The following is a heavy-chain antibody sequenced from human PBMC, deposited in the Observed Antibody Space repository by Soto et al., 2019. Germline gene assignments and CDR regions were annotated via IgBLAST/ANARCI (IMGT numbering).Heavy chain of an antibody. J-gene: IGHJ5*02. Sequence: QVQLQESGPGLVKPSQTLSLTCTVSGGSISSGGYYWSWIRQHPGKGLEWIGYIYYSGSTYYNPSLKSRVTISVDTSKNQFSLKLSSVTAADTAVYYCAREGVGYSYGPIQYNWFDPWGQGTLVTVSS. CDR2: IYYSGST. CDR3: AREGVGYSYGPIQYNWFDP. D-gene: IGHD5-18*01. V-gene: IGHV4-31*03. CDR1: GGSISSGGYY.